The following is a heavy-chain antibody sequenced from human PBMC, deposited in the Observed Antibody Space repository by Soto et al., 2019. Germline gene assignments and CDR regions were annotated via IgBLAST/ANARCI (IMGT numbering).Heavy chain of an antibody. CDR1: GFTFSSYS. CDR2: ISSSSSYI. J-gene: IGHJ4*02. V-gene: IGHV3-21*01. D-gene: IGHD3-22*01. Sequence: GGSLRLSCAASGFTFSSYSMNWVRQAPGKGLEWVSSISSSSSYIYYADSVKGRFTISRDNAKNSLYLQMNSLRAEDTAVYYCARTGDYDSSGYNYYFDYWGQGTLVTVSS. CDR3: ARTGDYDSSGYNYYFDY.